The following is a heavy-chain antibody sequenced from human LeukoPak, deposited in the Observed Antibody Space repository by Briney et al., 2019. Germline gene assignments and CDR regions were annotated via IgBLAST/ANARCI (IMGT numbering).Heavy chain of an antibody. D-gene: IGHD3-16*02. J-gene: IGHJ5*02. CDR3: AKDQFDYIWGSYRDP. Sequence: GGSLRLSCAASGFTFSNYAMTWVRQAPGKGLEWVSGISATGVSTFYADSVKGRFTISRDNSKNMLFLQMNSLRGEDTAIYYCAKDQFDYIWGSYRDPWGQGTMVTVSS. CDR2: ISATGVST. V-gene: IGHV3-23*01. CDR1: GFTFSNYA.